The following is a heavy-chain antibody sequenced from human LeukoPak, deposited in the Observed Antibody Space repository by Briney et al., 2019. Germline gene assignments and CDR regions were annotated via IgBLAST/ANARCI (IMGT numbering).Heavy chain of an antibody. D-gene: IGHD6-13*01. J-gene: IGHJ3*02. CDR1: GFTFSSYA. Sequence: GGSLRLSCAASGFTFSSYAMSWVRQASGKGLEWVSAISGSGGSTYYADSVKGRFTISRDNSKNTLYLQMNSLRAEDTAVYYCAKPEDSSSWYFSTFVYAFDIWGQGTMVTVSS. V-gene: IGHV3-23*01. CDR2: ISGSGGST. CDR3: AKPEDSSSWYFSTFVYAFDI.